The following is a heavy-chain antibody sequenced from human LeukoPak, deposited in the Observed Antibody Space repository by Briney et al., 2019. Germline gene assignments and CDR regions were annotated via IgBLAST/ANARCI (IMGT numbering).Heavy chain of an antibody. J-gene: IGHJ4*02. CDR3: ARDWLVGVTTALDS. D-gene: IGHD4-17*01. CDR1: GYTFTDYY. V-gene: IGHV1-46*01. CDR2: INPASGST. Sequence: WASVKVSCKASGYTFTDYYFHWVRQAPGQGLEWMGIINPASGSTTYAQSFQGRVTMTRDTSTSTVYMELSSLRSEDTAVYFCARDWLVGVTTALDSWGQGTLVIVSS.